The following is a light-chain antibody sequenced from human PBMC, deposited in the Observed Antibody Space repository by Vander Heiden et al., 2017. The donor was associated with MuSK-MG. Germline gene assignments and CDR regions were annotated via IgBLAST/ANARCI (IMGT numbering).Light chain of an antibody. V-gene: IGKV2D-29*01. J-gene: IGKJ2*01. CDR2: EVS. CDR1: QSLLHSDGKTY. Sequence: DIVLTQTPLSLSVPPGQPASISCRSTQSLLHSDGKTYFYWYLQKPGQPPQLLIYEVSNRFAGVPDRFSGSGSGTDFTLKISRGEPEDAGTYYCMQNMKLPPYAFGQGTKLEIK. CDR3: MQNMKLPPYA.